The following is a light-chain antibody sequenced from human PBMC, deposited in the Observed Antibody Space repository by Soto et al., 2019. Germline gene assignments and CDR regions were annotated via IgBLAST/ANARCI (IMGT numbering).Light chain of an antibody. CDR1: QGISSY. CDR3: QQLNTFPVT. CDR2: ASS. Sequence: DIQLTQSPSLLSASVGDRVTITCRASQGISSYLAWYQQTPGKAPKLLIYASSILQSGVPSRFSGSGSGTEFTLTISSLQPEDFATYYCQQLNTFPVTFGQGPRLAI. J-gene: IGKJ5*01. V-gene: IGKV1-9*01.